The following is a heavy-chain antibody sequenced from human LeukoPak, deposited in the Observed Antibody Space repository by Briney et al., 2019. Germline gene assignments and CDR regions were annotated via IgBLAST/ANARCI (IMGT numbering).Heavy chain of an antibody. J-gene: IGHJ4*02. CDR3: AHSEGFDY. CDR1: GFSLSNSGVG. Sequence: SGPTLVKPTQTLTLTCTFSGFSLSNSGVGVGWIRQPPGKALEWLALIFWDDDKRYSPSLKNRLTITKDTSKSQVVLTMTNMDPVDTGTYYCAHSEGFDYWGQGTLVTVSS. CDR2: IFWDDDK. V-gene: IGHV2-5*02.